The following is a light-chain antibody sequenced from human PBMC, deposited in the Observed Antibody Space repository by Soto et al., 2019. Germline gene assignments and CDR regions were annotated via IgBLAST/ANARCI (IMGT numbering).Light chain of an antibody. Sequence: QSVLTHAPSVSGAPGQRVIISCTGSSSNIGAGYDVHWYQQLPGTAPKLLIYGKNNRPSGVPVRFSGSKSGTSASLAITGLQAEDEADYYCQSYDSSLSVSVFGGGTKLTVL. V-gene: IGLV1-40*01. CDR2: GKN. CDR3: QSYDSSLSVSV. CDR1: SSNIGAGYD. J-gene: IGLJ2*01.